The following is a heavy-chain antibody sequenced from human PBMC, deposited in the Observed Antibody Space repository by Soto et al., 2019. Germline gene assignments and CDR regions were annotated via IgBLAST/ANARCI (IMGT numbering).Heavy chain of an antibody. CDR3: ARVSYYDSSGYSGYYYGMDV. Sequence: QVQLVQSGAEVKKPGASVKVSCKASGYTCTSYGISWVRQAPGQGLEWMGWISAYNGNTNYAQKLQGRVTMTTDTSTSTAYMELRSLRSDDTAVYYCARVSYYDSSGYSGYYYGMDVWGQGTTVTVSS. CDR2: ISAYNGNT. J-gene: IGHJ6*02. CDR1: GYTCTSYG. V-gene: IGHV1-18*01. D-gene: IGHD3-22*01.